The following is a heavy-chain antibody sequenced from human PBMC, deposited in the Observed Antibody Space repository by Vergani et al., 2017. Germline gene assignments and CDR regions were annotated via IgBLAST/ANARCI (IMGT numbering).Heavy chain of an antibody. J-gene: IGHJ5*02. CDR3: AKGRGQLLINWFDP. V-gene: IGHV3-30*18. Sequence: QVQLVESGGGVVQPGRSLRLSCAASGFTFSSYGMHWVRQAPGKGLEWVAVISYDGSNKYYADSVKGRFTISRDNSKNTLYLQMNSLRAEDTAVYYCAKGRGQLLINWFDPWGQGTLVTVSS. CDR2: ISYDGSNK. CDR1: GFTFSSYG. D-gene: IGHD2-21*01.